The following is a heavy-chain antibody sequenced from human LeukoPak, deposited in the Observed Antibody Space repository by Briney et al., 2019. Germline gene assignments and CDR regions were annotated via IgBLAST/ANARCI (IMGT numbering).Heavy chain of an antibody. CDR3: AKGSLYYYGSGSYSLDAFDI. J-gene: IGHJ3*02. CDR1: GFTFSDYY. CDR2: ISSSGSTI. Sequence: GGSLRLSCAASGFTFSDYYMSWIRQAPGKGLEWVSYISSSGSTIYYADSVKGRFTISRDNAKNSLYLQMNSLRAEDTAVYYCAKGSLYYYGSGSYSLDAFDIWGQGTMVTVSS. V-gene: IGHV3-11*04. D-gene: IGHD3-10*01.